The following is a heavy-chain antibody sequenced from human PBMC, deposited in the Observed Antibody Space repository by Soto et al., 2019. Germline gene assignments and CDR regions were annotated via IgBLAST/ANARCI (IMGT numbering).Heavy chain of an antibody. J-gene: IGHJ3*02. CDR2: VNPEATIT. V-gene: IGHV3-74*01. Sequence: EVQLVESGGGLVQPGGSLRLSCAASGFTFGRHWMHWIRQTPGEGLVSISRVNPEATITDYADSVRGRFTISRDNAKSTLYLEMHSLTAEDTSVYYCARPKGAAYSAFDIWGQGTKVTVSS. CDR1: GFTFGRHW. CDR3: ARPKGAAYSAFDI. D-gene: IGHD2-21*01.